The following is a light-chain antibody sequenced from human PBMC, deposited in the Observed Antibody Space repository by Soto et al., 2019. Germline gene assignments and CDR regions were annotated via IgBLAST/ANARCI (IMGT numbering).Light chain of an antibody. CDR2: AAS. V-gene: IGKV1-9*01. CDR1: QGISSY. J-gene: IGKJ5*01. Sequence: PLTQSPSSLSASVGDRVAITCRASQGISSYLAWYQKKPGKAPNLLIYAASTLQSGVPSRFSGSGSGTDFTLTISSLQPEDFATYYCQQLNTYPITFGQGTRLENK. CDR3: QQLNTYPIT.